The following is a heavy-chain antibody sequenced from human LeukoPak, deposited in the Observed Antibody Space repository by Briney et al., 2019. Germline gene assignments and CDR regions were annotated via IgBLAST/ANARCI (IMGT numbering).Heavy chain of an antibody. D-gene: IGHD3-10*01. J-gene: IGHJ5*02. V-gene: IGHV4-4*02. CDR2: IYHSGST. CDR1: GGSISSSNW. CDR3: ARDSGTTGEVKFDP. Sequence: SETLSLTCAVSGGSISSSNWWSWVRQPPGKGLEWIGEIYHSGSTNYNPSLKSRVTISVDKSKNQFSLKLSSVTAADTAVYYCARDSGTTGEVKFDPWGQGTLVTVSS.